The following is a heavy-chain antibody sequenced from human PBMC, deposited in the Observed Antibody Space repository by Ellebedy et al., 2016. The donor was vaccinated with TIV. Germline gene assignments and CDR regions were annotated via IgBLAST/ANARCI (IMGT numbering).Heavy chain of an antibody. CDR3: ARALRGYYYGMDV. CDR2: IIPIFGTA. CDR1: GGTFSSYA. Sequence: SVKVSXXASGGTFSSYAISWVRQAPGQGLEWMGGIIPIFGTANYAQKFQGRVTMTTDTSTSTAYMELRSLRSDDTAVYYCARALRGYYYGMDVWGQGTTVTVSS. V-gene: IGHV1-69*05. D-gene: IGHD4-17*01. J-gene: IGHJ6*02.